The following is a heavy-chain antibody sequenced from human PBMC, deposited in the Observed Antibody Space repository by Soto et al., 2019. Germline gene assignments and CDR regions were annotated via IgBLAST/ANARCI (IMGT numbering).Heavy chain of an antibody. CDR3: AKDSKSVAVSAARVYGMDV. Sequence: EVQLVESGGGLVRPGGSLRLSCAASGFTFSSYWMHWVRQAPGKGLVWVSRMNEDGGTTDYADSVKGRFTISRDNAKNTLYLQMNSLRVEDTAVYYCAKDSKSVAVSAARVYGMDVWGQGTTVTVSS. J-gene: IGHJ6*02. V-gene: IGHV3-74*01. CDR2: MNEDGGTT. CDR1: GFTFSSYW. D-gene: IGHD2-2*01.